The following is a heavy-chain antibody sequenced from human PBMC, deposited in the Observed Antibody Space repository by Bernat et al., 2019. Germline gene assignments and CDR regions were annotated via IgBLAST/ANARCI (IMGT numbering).Heavy chain of an antibody. CDR1: GGSISSSSYY. CDR2: IYYSGST. Sequence: QLQLQESGPGLVKPSETLSLTCTVSGGSISSSSYYWGWIRQPPGKGLEWIGSIYYSGSTYYNPSLKSRVTISVDTSKNQFSLKLSSVTAADTAVYYCARPIRPVVPAAMGGDAFDIWGQGTMVTVSS. CDR3: ARPIRPVVPAAMGGDAFDI. V-gene: IGHV4-39*01. J-gene: IGHJ3*02. D-gene: IGHD2-2*01.